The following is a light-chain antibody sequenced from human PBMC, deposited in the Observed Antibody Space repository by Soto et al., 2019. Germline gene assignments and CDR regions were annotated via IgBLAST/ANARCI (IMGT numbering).Light chain of an antibody. CDR2: GAS. CDR1: QSIQSD. Sequence: EIMMTQTPATLSVARWERAALSWRASQSIQSDLAWYQQKPGQGPRLLIYGASTRATGIPVRFSGSGSGTEFTLTISRLQSEDFALYFCQQYNNWPWTFGQGTKVDIK. CDR3: QQYNNWPWT. J-gene: IGKJ1*01. V-gene: IGKV3-15*01.